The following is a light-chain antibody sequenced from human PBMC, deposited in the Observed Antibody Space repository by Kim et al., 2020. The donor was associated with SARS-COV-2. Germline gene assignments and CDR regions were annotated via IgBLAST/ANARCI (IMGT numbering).Light chain of an antibody. Sequence: QSALTQPASVSGSPGQSITISCTGTSSDVGDYNYVSWYQHHPGKAPKLMIYDVTKRPSGISNRFSGSKSGNTASLTISGLQAEDEADYYCSSYTSSSTWVFCGGTQLTVL. J-gene: IGLJ3*02. CDR2: DVT. V-gene: IGLV2-14*03. CDR3: SSYTSSSTWV. CDR1: SSDVGDYNY.